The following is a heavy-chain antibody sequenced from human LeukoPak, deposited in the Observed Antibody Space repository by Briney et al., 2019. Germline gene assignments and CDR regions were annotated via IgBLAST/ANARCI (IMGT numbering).Heavy chain of an antibody. D-gene: IGHD3-10*01. V-gene: IGHV1-3*04. Sequence: ASVKVSCKASGYTFTNYDMHWVRQAPGQRLERLGWINTGNGNTRYSQNFQGRVTLTRDTSASTAYMELNSLTFEDTAMYYCAKDRGLLADYWGQGTLVTVSS. J-gene: IGHJ4*02. CDR1: GYTFTNYD. CDR3: AKDRGLLADY. CDR2: INTGNGNT.